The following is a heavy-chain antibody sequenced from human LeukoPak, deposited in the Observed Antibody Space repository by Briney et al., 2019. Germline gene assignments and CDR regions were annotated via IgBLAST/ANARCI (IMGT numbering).Heavy chain of an antibody. CDR1: GFTFRSYG. J-gene: IGHJ4*02. CDR3: AKDGGSGSYSPLYYFDY. D-gene: IGHD3-10*01. Sequence: GGSLRLSCAASGFTFRSYGMHWLRQAPGKGLEGGGVISYDGSNKYYADSVKGRFTISRDNSKNTLYLQMISLRAEDTAVYYCAKDGGSGSYSPLYYFDYWRQGTLVTVSS. V-gene: IGHV3-30*18. CDR2: ISYDGSNK.